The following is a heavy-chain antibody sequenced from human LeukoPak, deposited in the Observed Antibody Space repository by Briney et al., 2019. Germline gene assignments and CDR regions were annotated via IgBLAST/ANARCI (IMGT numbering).Heavy chain of an antibody. CDR2: ISSSSSYI. Sequence: GGSLRLSCAASGFTFSSYSMNWVRQAPGKGLERVSSISSSSSYIYYADSVKGRFTISRDNAKNSLYLQMNSLRAEDTAVYYCARVRKDIQSMVRGQNYYYYCMDVWGKGTTVTISS. CDR3: ARVRKDIQSMVRGQNYYYYCMDV. D-gene: IGHD3-10*01. J-gene: IGHJ6*03. CDR1: GFTFSSYS. V-gene: IGHV3-21*01.